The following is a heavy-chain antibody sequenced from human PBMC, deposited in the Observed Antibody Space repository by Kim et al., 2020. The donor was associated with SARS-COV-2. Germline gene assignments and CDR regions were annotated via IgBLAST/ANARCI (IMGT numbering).Heavy chain of an antibody. CDR1: GGSISSYY. CDR2: IYYSGST. V-gene: IGHV4-39*01. J-gene: IGHJ4*02. CDR3: ARSRDGYTYDY. D-gene: IGHD5-12*01. Sequence: SETLSLTCTVSGGSISSYYWGWIRQPPGKGLEWIGIIYYSGSTYYNPSLKSRITISLDTSNNQFSLKLSSVTAADTALYYCARSRDGYTYDYWGQGTLVTVSS.